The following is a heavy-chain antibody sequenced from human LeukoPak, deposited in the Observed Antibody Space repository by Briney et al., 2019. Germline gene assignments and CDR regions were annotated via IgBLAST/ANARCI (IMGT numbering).Heavy chain of an antibody. Sequence: VASVKVSCKASGGTFSIYAISWVRQAPGQGLEWMGGIIPIFGTANYAQKFQGRVTITADESTSTAYMELSSLRSEDTAVYYCARGLKGYYGSGSYWGYYYGMDVWGKGTTVTVSS. D-gene: IGHD3-10*01. CDR2: IIPIFGTA. CDR3: ARGLKGYYGSGSYWGYYYGMDV. J-gene: IGHJ6*04. V-gene: IGHV1-69*13. CDR1: GGTFSIYA.